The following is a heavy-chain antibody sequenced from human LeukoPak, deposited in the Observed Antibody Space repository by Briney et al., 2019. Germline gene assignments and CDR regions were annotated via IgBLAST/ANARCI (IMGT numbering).Heavy chain of an antibody. V-gene: IGHV4-39*01. Sequence: SETLSLTCTVSGDSITGSSYYWGWLRQPPGQGLEWIRSMYYSGSTYSNPSLKSRATISVYTSKNQFSLKLSSVTAADTAVYYCARHYYDSTGYYYFDYWGQGTLVTVSS. J-gene: IGHJ4*02. D-gene: IGHD3-22*01. CDR2: MYYSGST. CDR3: ARHYYDSTGYYYFDY. CDR1: GDSITGSSYY.